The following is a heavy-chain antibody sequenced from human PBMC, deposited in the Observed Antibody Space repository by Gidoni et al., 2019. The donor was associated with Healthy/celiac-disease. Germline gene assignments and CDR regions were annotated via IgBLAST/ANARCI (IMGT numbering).Heavy chain of an antibody. CDR2: KYYRSKWYN. CDR1: GDSVSSNRAA. J-gene: IGHJ6*02. CDR3: ARDLEADYGDYLNYYYYGMDV. V-gene: IGHV6-1*01. Sequence: QVQLQQSGPGLVKPSQTLSLTCAISGDSVSSNRAAWTWIRQSPSRGLEWLGRKYYRSKWYNDYAVSVKSRITINPDTSKNQFSLQLNSVTPEDTAVYYCARDLEADYGDYLNYYYYGMDVWGQGTTVTVSS. D-gene: IGHD4-17*01.